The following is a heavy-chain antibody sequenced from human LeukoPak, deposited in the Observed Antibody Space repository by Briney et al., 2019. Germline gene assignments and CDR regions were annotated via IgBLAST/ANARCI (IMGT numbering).Heavy chain of an antibody. Sequence: SGTLSLTCAVSGGSISSSNWWSWVRQPPGKGLEWIGEIYHSGSTNYNPSLKSRVTISVDKSKNQFSLKLSSVTAADTAVYYCARDPRDSSGYPSFDPWGQGTLVTVSS. CDR2: IYHSGST. CDR3: ARDPRDSSGYPSFDP. J-gene: IGHJ5*02. D-gene: IGHD3-22*01. V-gene: IGHV4-4*02. CDR1: GGSISSSNW.